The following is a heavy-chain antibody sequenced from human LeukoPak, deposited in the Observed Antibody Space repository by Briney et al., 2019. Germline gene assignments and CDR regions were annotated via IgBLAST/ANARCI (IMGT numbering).Heavy chain of an antibody. CDR2: ISSSGSTI. Sequence: GGSLRLSCAASGFTFSDYYMSWIRQAPGKGLEWVSYISSSGSTIYYADSVKGRFTISRDNAKNSLYLQMNSLRAEDTAVYYCAGDDKRWLVSYWGQGTLVTVSS. CDR1: GFTFSDYY. J-gene: IGHJ4*02. D-gene: IGHD6-19*01. CDR3: AGDDKRWLVSY. V-gene: IGHV3-11*01.